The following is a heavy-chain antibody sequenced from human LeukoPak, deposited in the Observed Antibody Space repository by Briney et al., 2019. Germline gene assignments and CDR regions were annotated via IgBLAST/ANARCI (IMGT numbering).Heavy chain of an antibody. D-gene: IGHD6-19*01. CDR2: INPKSGGT. Sequence: ASVKVSCKASGYTFSAYCMHWVRQAPGQGLEWMGWINPKSGGTNYAQQFQDRVTMTRDTSVSSTYMELSRLKSDDTAVYYCVRDLGISGWYAPPLGYFDSWGQGTLVTVSS. J-gene: IGHJ4*02. V-gene: IGHV1-2*02. CDR3: VRDLGISGWYAPPLGYFDS. CDR1: GYTFSAYC.